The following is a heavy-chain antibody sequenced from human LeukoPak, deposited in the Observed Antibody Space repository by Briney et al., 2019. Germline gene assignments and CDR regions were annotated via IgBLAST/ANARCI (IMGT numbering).Heavy chain of an antibody. V-gene: IGHV2-5*02. Sequence: SGPTLSQPTPPLTLTCTFSGFSLSTGGVGGGWIRQPPGKALEWLELIYWDDDNRYTPSLKSRLTITKDTSKNQVVLTMTNMDPVETATYYCAHRRALPFDIWGQGTMVTVSS. CDR2: IYWDDDN. J-gene: IGHJ3*02. CDR1: GFSLSTGGVG. CDR3: AHRRALPFDI.